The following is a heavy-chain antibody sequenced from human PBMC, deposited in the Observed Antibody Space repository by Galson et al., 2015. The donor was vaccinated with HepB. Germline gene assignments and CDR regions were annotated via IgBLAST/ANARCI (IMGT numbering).Heavy chain of an antibody. D-gene: IGHD6-13*01. V-gene: IGHV3-48*01. Sequence: SLRLSCAASGFTFSSYSMNWVRQAPGKGLEWVSYISSSCSTIYYADSVKGRFTISRDNAKNSLYLQMNSLRAEDTAVYYCAAYSSSWWPHQPILDYWGQGTLVTVSS. J-gene: IGHJ4*02. CDR3: AAYSSSWWPHQPILDY. CDR2: ISSSCSTI. CDR1: GFTFSSYS.